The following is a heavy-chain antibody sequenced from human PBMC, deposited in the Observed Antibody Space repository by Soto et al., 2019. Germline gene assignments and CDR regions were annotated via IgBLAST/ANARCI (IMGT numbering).Heavy chain of an antibody. D-gene: IGHD4-17*01. CDR2: IYHSGST. CDR1: SGSISSGNW. CDR3: ARLTTTVTSKFDY. V-gene: IGHV4-4*02. Sequence: SETLSLTCAVSSGSISSGNWWSWVRQPPGKGLEWIGEIYHSGSTNYNPSLKSRVTISVDKSKNQFSLKLSSVTAADTAVYYCARLTTTVTSKFDYWGQGTLVTVSS. J-gene: IGHJ4*02.